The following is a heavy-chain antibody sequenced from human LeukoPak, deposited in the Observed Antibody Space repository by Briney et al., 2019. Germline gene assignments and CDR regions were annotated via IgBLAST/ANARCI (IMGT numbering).Heavy chain of an antibody. CDR3: AKDRNSRYYYGMDV. CDR1: GFTFSSYG. J-gene: IGHJ6*02. V-gene: IGHV3-30*18. D-gene: IGHD1-14*01. Sequence: GGSLRLSCAASGFTFSSYGMHWVRQAPGKGLEWVAVISYDGSNKYYADSVKGRFTISRDNSKNTLYLQMNSLRAEDTAVYYCAKDRNSRYYYGMDVWGQGTTVTVSS. CDR2: ISYDGSNK.